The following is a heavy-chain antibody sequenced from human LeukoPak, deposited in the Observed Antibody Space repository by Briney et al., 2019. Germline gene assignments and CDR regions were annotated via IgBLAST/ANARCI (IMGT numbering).Heavy chain of an antibody. V-gene: IGHV1-69*13. CDR2: IIPIFGTA. D-gene: IGHD1-26*01. CDR3: ARDGEPYGSYYYDMDV. CDR1: GGTFSSYA. J-gene: IGHJ6*02. Sequence: GASVKVSCKASGGTFSSYAISWVRQAPGQGLEWMGGIIPIFGTANYAQKFQGRVTITADESTSTAYMELSSLRSEDTAVYYCARDGEPYGSYYYDMDVWGQGTTVTVSS.